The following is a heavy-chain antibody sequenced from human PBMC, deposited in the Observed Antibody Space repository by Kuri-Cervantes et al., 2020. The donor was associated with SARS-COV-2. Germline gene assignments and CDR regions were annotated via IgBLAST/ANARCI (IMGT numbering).Heavy chain of an antibody. CDR2: IITAFGTA. J-gene: IGHJ4*02. CDR1: VGTFDSYT. V-gene: IGHV1-69*06. CDR3: AKELLWFGDLHGGYFDY. Sequence: SSVKVSCKASVGTFDSYTISWVRQTPGQGLEWMGGIITAFGTANYAQKFQDRVTLIADKSTSTVFMELSRLSSEDTAVYYCAKELLWFGDLHGGYFDYWGQGTLVTVSS. D-gene: IGHD3-10*01.